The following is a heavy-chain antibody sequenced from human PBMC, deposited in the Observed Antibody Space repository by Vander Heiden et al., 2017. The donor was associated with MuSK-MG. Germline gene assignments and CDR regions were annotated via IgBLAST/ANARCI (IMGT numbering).Heavy chain of an antibody. Sequence: QVQLQESGPGLVKPSQTLSLTCTVSGGSISSGGYYWRWIRQHPGKGLEWIGYIYYSGSTYYNPSLKSRVTISVDTSKNQFSLKLSSVTAADTAVYYCAREGGYDSSGYIYFDYWGQGTLVTVSS. J-gene: IGHJ4*02. CDR1: GGSISSGGYY. D-gene: IGHD3-22*01. CDR3: AREGGYDSSGYIYFDY. CDR2: IYYSGST. V-gene: IGHV4-31*03.